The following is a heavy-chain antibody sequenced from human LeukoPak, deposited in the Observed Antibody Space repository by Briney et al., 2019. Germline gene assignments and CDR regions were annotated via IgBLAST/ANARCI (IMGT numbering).Heavy chain of an antibody. CDR1: GFTFSTHA. V-gene: IGHV3-23*01. Sequence: PGGSLRLSCAASGFTFSTHAMNWVRQAPGKGLEWVSGISGSGGSTYYADSVKGRFTISRDNSKNTLYVQMITLRAEDTAVYYCAKDAMAVAGNVNWFDPWGQGTLVTVSS. D-gene: IGHD6-19*01. CDR2: ISGSGGST. J-gene: IGHJ5*02. CDR3: AKDAMAVAGNVNWFDP.